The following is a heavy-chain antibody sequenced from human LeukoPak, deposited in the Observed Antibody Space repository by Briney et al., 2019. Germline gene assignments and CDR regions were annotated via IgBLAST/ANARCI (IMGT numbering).Heavy chain of an antibody. CDR1: GGTFSSYA. J-gene: IGHJ4*02. CDR2: IIPILGIA. D-gene: IGHD3-10*01. Sequence: GASVKVSCKASGGTFSSYAISWVRQAPGQGLEWMGRIIPILGIANYAQKFQGRVTITADKSTSTAYMELSSLRSEDTAVYYCVRVVGKYRWFGGLLFWGQGTLVTVSS. V-gene: IGHV1-69*04. CDR3: VRVVGKYRWFGGLLF.